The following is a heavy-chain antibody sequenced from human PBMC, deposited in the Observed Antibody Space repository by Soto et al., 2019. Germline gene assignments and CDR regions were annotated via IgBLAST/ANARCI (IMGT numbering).Heavy chain of an antibody. CDR2: IIPIFGTA. V-gene: IGHV1-69*01. Sequence: QVQLVQSGAEVKKPGSSVKFSCKASGCTFSSDSINWVRQAPGQGLEWMGEIIPIFGTANYAQKFQDRVTITADESTSTAYMELSSLRSEDTAVYYCARDGGRHSGGIDYWGQGTLVTVSS. CDR3: ARDGGRHSGGIDY. CDR1: GCTFSSDS. J-gene: IGHJ4*02. D-gene: IGHD1-26*01.